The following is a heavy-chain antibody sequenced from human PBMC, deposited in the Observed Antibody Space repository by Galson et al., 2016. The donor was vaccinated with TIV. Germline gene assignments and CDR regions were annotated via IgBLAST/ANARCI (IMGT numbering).Heavy chain of an antibody. CDR2: ISPSSESI. D-gene: IGHD1-26*01. CDR3: ARDVKTGRDWYFAL. Sequence: SLRLSCAVSEFSFNGYTMNWVRQAPGKGLEWVSYISPSSESIYCADSVKGRFTISRDNAKNSLFLQMNSLRVEDTAVYYCARDVKTGRDWYFALWGRGTLVTVSS. V-gene: IGHV3-48*01. CDR1: EFSFNGYT. J-gene: IGHJ2*01.